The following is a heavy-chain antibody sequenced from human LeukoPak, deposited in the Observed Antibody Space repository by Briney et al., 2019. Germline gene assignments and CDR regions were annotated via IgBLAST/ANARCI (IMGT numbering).Heavy chain of an antibody. Sequence: GGSLRLSCAASGFTFSSYSMNWVRQAPGKGLEWVSSISSSSSYIYYAGSVKGRFTISRDNAKNSLYLQMNSLRAEDTAVYYSARDQGYYGSGSYLGPYYYYGMDVWGKGTTVTVSS. CDR1: GFTFSSYS. D-gene: IGHD3-10*01. CDR3: ARDQGYYGSGSYLGPYYYYGMDV. CDR2: ISSSSSYI. J-gene: IGHJ6*04. V-gene: IGHV3-21*01.